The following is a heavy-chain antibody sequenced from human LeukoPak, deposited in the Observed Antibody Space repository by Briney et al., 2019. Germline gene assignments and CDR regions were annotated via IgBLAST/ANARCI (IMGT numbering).Heavy chain of an antibody. D-gene: IGHD5/OR15-5a*01. CDR3: ARGVYAFDI. CDR1: GFTFSSYW. Sequence: GGSLRISCAASGFTFSSYWMSWVRQAPGKGLEWVANIKEDESEKYYVDAVKGRFTISRDNAKNSVFLQMNSLRVEDTAVYYCARGVYAFDIWGQGTMVTVSS. V-gene: IGHV3-7*01. CDR2: IKEDESEK. J-gene: IGHJ3*02.